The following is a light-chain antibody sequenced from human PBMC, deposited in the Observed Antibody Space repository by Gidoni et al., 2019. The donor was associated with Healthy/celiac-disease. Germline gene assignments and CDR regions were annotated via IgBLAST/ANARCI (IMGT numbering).Light chain of an antibody. CDR3: QQYNSYPYT. Sequence: DIQITQSPSTLSASVGDRATITGRASQSISSCLAWYQQKPGTAPKLLIYKASSLESGVPSRFSGSGSGTEFTLTISSLQPEDFATYYCQQYNSYPYTFGQGTKVEIK. CDR2: KAS. V-gene: IGKV1-5*03. J-gene: IGKJ2*01. CDR1: QSISSC.